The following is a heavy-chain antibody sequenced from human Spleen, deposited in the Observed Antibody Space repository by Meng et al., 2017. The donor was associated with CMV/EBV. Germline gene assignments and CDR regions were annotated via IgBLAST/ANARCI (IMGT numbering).Heavy chain of an antibody. CDR3: ARQALTLRTFDS. J-gene: IGHJ4*02. Sequence: GSLRLSCAVYGGTFSGYYWSWIRQSSGRGLEWIGEINHSGSSAYNPSLKSRVSISVDTSKNQFSLKLNSVAAADTAVYYCARQALTLRTFDSWGRGTPVTVSS. CDR1: GGTFSGYY. CDR2: INHSGSS. V-gene: IGHV4-34*08.